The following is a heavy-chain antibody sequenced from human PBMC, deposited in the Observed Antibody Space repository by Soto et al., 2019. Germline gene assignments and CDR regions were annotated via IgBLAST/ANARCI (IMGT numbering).Heavy chain of an antibody. CDR3: AKGDSSSSRDYYYYGMDV. Sequence: EVQLLESGGGLVQPGGSLRLSCAASGFTFSSYAMSWVRQAPGKGLEWVSAISGSGGSTYYADSVKGRFTISRDNSKNTLYLQMNSLRAEDTAVYYCAKGDSSSSRDYYYYGMDVWGQGTRVTVSS. D-gene: IGHD6-6*01. CDR2: ISGSGGST. CDR1: GFTFSSYA. J-gene: IGHJ6*02. V-gene: IGHV3-23*01.